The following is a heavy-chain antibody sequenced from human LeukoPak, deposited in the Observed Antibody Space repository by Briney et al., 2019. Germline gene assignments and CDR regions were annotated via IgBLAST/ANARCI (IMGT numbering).Heavy chain of an antibody. J-gene: IGHJ4*02. CDR3: ARSIAVAGTICDY. D-gene: IGHD6-19*01. CDR1: GYSFTSYW. CDR2: IYPGGSDT. Sequence: GESLKISCKGSGYSFTSYWIGWVRQMPGKGLEWMGIIYPGGSDTRYSPSFQGQVTISADKSISTAYLQWSSLKASDTAMYYCARSIAVAGTICDYWGQGTLVTVSS. V-gene: IGHV5-51*01.